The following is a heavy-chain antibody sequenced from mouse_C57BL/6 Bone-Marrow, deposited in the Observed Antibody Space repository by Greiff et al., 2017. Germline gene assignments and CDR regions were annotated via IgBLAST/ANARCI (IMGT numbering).Heavy chain of an antibody. V-gene: IGHV1-64*01. CDR3: ARSYDYDDYTMDY. J-gene: IGHJ4*01. CDR1: GYTFTNYW. CDR2: MHPNGGSP. Sequence: VQLQQPGAELVKPGASVKLSCKASGYTFTNYWMHWVKQRPGQGLEWIGMMHPNGGSPDYNEKFKSEATLSVDKSSRTAYMELSSLTSEDSAFYYWARSYDYDDYTMDYWGQGTSVTVSS. D-gene: IGHD2-4*01.